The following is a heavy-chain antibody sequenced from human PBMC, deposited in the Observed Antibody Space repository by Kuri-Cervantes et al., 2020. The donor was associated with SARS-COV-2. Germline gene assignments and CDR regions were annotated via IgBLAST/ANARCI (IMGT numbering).Heavy chain of an antibody. CDR2: ISSSGSTI. Sequence: GESLKISCAASGFTFSDYYMSWIRQAPGKGLEWVSYISSSGSTIYYADSVKGRFTISRDNAKNSLYLQMNSLRAEDTAVYYCAKDLLGGLHPFDYWGQGTLVTVSS. CDR3: AKDLLGGLHPFDY. V-gene: IGHV3-11*04. D-gene: IGHD4-11*01. CDR1: GFTFSDYY. J-gene: IGHJ4*02.